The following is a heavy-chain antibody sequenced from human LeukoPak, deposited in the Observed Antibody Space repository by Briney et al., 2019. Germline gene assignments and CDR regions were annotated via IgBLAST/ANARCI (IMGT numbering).Heavy chain of an antibody. Sequence: SETLSLTCTVSGGSISSYYWSWIRQPPGKGLEWIGYIYYSGSTNYSPSLKSRVTISVDTSKNQFSLKLSSVTAADTAVYYCARDGYSYGHEYYMDVWGKGTTVTISS. CDR1: GGSISSYY. D-gene: IGHD5-18*01. CDR3: ARDGYSYGHEYYMDV. J-gene: IGHJ6*03. V-gene: IGHV4-59*01. CDR2: IYYSGST.